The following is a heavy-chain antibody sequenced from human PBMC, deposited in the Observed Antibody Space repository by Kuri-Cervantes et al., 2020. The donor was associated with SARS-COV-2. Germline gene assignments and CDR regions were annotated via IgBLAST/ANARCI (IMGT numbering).Heavy chain of an antibody. Sequence: GESLKISCAASGFTFTNYWMNWIRQAPGKGLEWVAKISQDGSDKSYMDSVNGRFTISRDNAKNSLYLQMNGLRAEDTAVYYCAREIYSSSRYDAYYYMDVWGKGTTVTVSS. CDR1: GFTFTNYW. V-gene: IGHV3-7*04. D-gene: IGHD6-13*01. J-gene: IGHJ6*03. CDR3: AREIYSSSRYDAYYYMDV. CDR2: ISQDGSDK.